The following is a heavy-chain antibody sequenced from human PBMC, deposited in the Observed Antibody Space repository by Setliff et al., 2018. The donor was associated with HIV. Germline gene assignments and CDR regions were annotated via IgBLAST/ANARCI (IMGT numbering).Heavy chain of an antibody. D-gene: IGHD6-13*01. CDR1: GGSISSYY. Sequence: PSETLSLTCTVSGGSISSYYWSWIRQPPGKGLEWIGYIYYSGSTNYNPSLKSRVTISVDTSKNQFSLKLSSVTAADTAVYYCARQFGSSSPFDYWGQGTLVTVSS. CDR2: IYYSGST. J-gene: IGHJ4*02. V-gene: IGHV4-59*01. CDR3: ARQFGSSSPFDY.